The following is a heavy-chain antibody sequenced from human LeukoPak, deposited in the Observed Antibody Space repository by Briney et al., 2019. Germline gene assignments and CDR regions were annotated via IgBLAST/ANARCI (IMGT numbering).Heavy chain of an antibody. V-gene: IGHV4-31*03. J-gene: IGHJ3*02. CDR1: GGSISSGGYY. Sequence: SQTLSLTCTVSGGSISSGGYYWSWIRQHPGKGLEWIGYIYYSGSTYYNPSLKSRVTISVDTSKNQFSLKLSSVTAADTAVYYCARDGDWGSYAFDIWGQGTMVTVSS. CDR2: IYYSGST. D-gene: IGHD7-27*01. CDR3: ARDGDWGSYAFDI.